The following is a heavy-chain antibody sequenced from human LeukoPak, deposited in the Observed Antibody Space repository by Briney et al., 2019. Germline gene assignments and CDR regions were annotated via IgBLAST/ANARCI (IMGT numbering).Heavy chain of an antibody. Sequence: SETLSLTCTVSGDSISSSNCYWGWIRQPPGKGLEWIGSIYFSGGTYYNASLKSRVTISVDTSKNQFSLKLSSVTAADTAVYYCARDANLKKEMATISGAFDIWGQGTMVTVSS. CDR2: IYFSGGT. CDR3: ARDANLKKEMATISGAFDI. J-gene: IGHJ3*02. CDR1: GDSISSSNCY. D-gene: IGHD5-24*01. V-gene: IGHV4-39*07.